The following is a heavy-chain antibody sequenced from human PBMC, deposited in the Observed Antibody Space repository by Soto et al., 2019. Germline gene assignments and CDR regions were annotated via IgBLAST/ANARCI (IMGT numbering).Heavy chain of an antibody. J-gene: IGHJ4*02. V-gene: IGHV3-21*06. CDR2: ISSTTNYI. Sequence: GWSLRLSCAASGFTFTRYSMNWVRQAPGKRLEWVSSISSTTNYIYYGDSMKGRFTISRDNAKNSLYLEMNSLRAEDTAVYYCARESEDLTSNFDYWGQGTLVTVSS. CDR1: GFTFTRYS. CDR3: ARESEDLTSNFDY.